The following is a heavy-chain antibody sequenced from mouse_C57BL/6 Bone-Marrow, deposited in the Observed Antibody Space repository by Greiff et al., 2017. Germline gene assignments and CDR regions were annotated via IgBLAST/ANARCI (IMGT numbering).Heavy chain of an antibody. CDR3: ARRSDYGSSYWYFDV. D-gene: IGHD1-1*01. V-gene: IGHV1-85*01. CDR2: IYPRDGST. J-gene: IGHJ1*03. Sequence: QVQLQQSGPELVKPGASVKLSCKASGYTFTSYDINWVKQRPGQGLEWIGWIYPRDGSTKYNEKFKGKATLTVDTSSSTAYMEPHSLTSEDSAVYFCARRSDYGSSYWYFDVWGTGTTVTVSS. CDR1: GYTFTSYD.